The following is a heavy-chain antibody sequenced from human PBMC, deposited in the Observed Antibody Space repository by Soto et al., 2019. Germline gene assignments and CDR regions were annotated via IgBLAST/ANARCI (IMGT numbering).Heavy chain of an antibody. J-gene: IGHJ5*02. CDR1: GGTFSSYA. CDR2: IIPIFGTA. V-gene: IGHV1-69*06. Sequence: QVQLVQSGAEVKKPGSSVKVSCKASGGTFSSYAINWVRQAPGQGLEWMGGIIPIFGTANYGRKFQGRVTITADKSTSTAYMELSSLTSDDTAVYYCARGPHYYDSSGYGAGDDHWGQGTLVTVSS. CDR3: ARGPHYYDSSGYGAGDDH. D-gene: IGHD3-22*01.